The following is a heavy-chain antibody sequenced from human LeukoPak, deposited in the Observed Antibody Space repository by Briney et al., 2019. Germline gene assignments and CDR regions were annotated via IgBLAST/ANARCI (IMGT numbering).Heavy chain of an antibody. Sequence: PGGSLRLSCATSGFAFSTYTTGWVRQAPGKGLGWVSSFSRGGGGAFYADPVKGRFTISRDNSKNTLYLQMNSLRVEDAAVYFCAKVQGDIDPFDFWGQGTMVTV. CDR1: GFAFSTYT. CDR2: FSRGGGGA. CDR3: AKVQGDIDPFDF. D-gene: IGHD1-26*01. J-gene: IGHJ3*01. V-gene: IGHV3-23*01.